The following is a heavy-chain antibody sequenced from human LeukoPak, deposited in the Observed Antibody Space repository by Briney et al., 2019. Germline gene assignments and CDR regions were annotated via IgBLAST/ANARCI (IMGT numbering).Heavy chain of an antibody. J-gene: IGHJ4*02. Sequence: ASVKVSCKASGYTFTGYYMHWVRQAPGQGLEWMGWINPNSGGTNYAQKFQGRVTMTRDTSISTAYMELSRLRSDDTAVYYCARDSRDILTSYPYIDYWGQGTLVTVSS. D-gene: IGHD3-9*01. CDR3: ARDSRDILTSYPYIDY. CDR1: GYTFTGYY. CDR2: INPNSGGT. V-gene: IGHV1-2*02.